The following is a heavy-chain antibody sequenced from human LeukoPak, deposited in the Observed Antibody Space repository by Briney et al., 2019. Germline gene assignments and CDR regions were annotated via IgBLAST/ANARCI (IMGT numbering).Heavy chain of an antibody. CDR1: GSTFSSYA. CDR3: ASKEAVTSYYYYGMDV. V-gene: IGHV1-69*01. D-gene: IGHD4-11*01. Sequence: SVTVSCTASGSTFSSYAISWVRQAPGQGLEWMGGIIPIFGTANYAQKFQGRVTITADESTSTAYMELSSLRSEDTAVYYCASKEAVTSYYYYGMDVWGQGTTVTVSS. CDR2: IIPIFGTA. J-gene: IGHJ6*02.